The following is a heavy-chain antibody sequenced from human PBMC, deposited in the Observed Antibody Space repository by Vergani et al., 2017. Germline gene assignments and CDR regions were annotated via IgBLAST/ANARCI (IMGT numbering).Heavy chain of an antibody. CDR1: GFTFSSYA. Sequence: QVQLVESGGGVVQPGRSLRLSCAASGFTFSSYAMHWVRQAPGKGLEWVAVISYDGSNKYYADSVKGRFTISRDNSKNTLYLQMNSLRAEDTAVYYCAREVGNWNYDWFDPWGQGTLVTVSS. CDR2: ISYDGSNK. D-gene: IGHD1-7*01. J-gene: IGHJ5*02. V-gene: IGHV3-30*04. CDR3: AREVGNWNYDWFDP.